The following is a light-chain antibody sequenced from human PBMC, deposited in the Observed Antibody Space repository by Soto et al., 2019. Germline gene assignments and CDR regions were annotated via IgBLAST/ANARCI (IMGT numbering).Light chain of an antibody. V-gene: IGLV1-47*01. Sequence: QSVLTQPPSASGTPGQRVTISCSGSSSNIGSNYVYWYQQLPGTAPKLIIYRNNQRPSGVPDRFSGSKSGTSASLAISGLRSEDEADYYCAAWDDSLSGPCVFGGGTKLTVL. CDR1: SSNIGSNY. CDR2: RNN. CDR3: AAWDDSLSGPCV. J-gene: IGLJ3*02.